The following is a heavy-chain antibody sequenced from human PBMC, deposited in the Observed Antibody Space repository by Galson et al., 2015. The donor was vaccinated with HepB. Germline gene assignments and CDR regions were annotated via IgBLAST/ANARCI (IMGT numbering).Heavy chain of an antibody. CDR2: IWKDGTNK. CDR1: EFTFSDYG. Sequence: SLRLSCAASEFTFSDYGMHWVRQAPGKGLEWVALIWKDGTNKYYADSVKGRFTISRDNSENMLYPQMNSLRAEDSAVYYCVREVRNGWYYFDYWGPGAQVTVSS. J-gene: IGHJ4*02. CDR3: VREVRNGWYYFDY. D-gene: IGHD6-19*01. V-gene: IGHV3-33*01.